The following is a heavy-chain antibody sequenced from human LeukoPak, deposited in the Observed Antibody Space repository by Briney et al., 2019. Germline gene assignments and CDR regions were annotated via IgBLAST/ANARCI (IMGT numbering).Heavy chain of an antibody. CDR1: GGSISSGGYY. D-gene: IGHD3-10*01. CDR2: IYYSGST. CDR3: ARDKWFGELLSGYYGMDV. Sequence: SETLSLTCTVSGGSISSGGYYWSWIRQHPGKGLEWIGYIYYSGSTYYNPSLKSRVTISVDTSKNQFSLKLSSVTAADTAVYYCARDKWFGELLSGYYGMDVWGKGTTATVSS. J-gene: IGHJ6*04. V-gene: IGHV4-31*03.